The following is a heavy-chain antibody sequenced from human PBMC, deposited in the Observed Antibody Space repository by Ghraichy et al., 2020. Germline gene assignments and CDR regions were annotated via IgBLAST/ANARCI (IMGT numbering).Heavy chain of an antibody. CDR3: ARFTYDSSGYLDY. D-gene: IGHD3-22*01. V-gene: IGHV3-21*01. J-gene: IGHJ4*02. CDR2: IRSSSSYI. Sequence: GESLRLSCAASGFTFSSYSMNWVRQAPGKGLEWVSSIRSSSSYIYYADSVKGRFTISRDNAKNSLYLQMNSLRAEDTAVYYCARFTYDSSGYLDYWGQGTLVTVSS. CDR1: GFTFSSYS.